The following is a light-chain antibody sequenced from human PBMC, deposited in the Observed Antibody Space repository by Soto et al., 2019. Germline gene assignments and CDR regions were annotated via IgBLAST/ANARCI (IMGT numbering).Light chain of an antibody. V-gene: IGKV3-20*01. CDR1: QSVSSSY. J-gene: IGKJ1*01. CDR2: GAS. Sequence: EIVLTQSPGTLTLSPGERATLSCRASQSVSSSYLAWYQQKPGQAPRPLIYGASSRATGIPDRFSGSGSGPDFILSISRLEPGDFAVYYCQQYGSSPRMFGQGTKVEIK. CDR3: QQYGSSPRM.